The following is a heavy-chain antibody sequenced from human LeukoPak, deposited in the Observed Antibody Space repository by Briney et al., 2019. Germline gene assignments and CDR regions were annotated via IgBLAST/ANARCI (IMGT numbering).Heavy chain of an antibody. D-gene: IGHD4-17*01. CDR3: AREGFSYGDHPRWLDY. CDR2: IYSDNT. V-gene: IGHV3-66*03. CDR1: GFTVSSNS. Sequence: GGSLRLSCTVSGFTVSSNSMSWVRQAPGRGLEWVSFIYSDNTHYSDSVKGRFTISRDNSKNTLYLQMNSLRAEDTAVYYCAREGFSYGDHPRWLDYWGQGTLVTVSS. J-gene: IGHJ4*02.